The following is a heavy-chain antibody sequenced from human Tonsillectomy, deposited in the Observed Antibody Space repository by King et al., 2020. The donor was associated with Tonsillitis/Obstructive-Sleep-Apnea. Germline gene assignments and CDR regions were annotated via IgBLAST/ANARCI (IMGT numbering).Heavy chain of an antibody. CDR2: IYPGDSDT. CDR3: ARHYDAGISTTSGRTNYYYYGMDV. CDR1: GYSFTSYW. V-gene: IGHV5-51*01. Sequence: QLVQSGAEVKKPGESLKISCKGSGYSFTSYWIGWVRQMPGKGLEWMGIIYPGDSDTRYSPSFQGQVTISADKSISTAYLQWSSLKASDTAMYYCARHYDAGISTTSGRTNYYYYGMDVWGQGTTVTVSS. D-gene: IGHD3-3*01. J-gene: IGHJ6*02.